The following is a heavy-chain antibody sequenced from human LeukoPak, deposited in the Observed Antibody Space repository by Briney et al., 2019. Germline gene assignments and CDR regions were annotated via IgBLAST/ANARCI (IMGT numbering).Heavy chain of an antibody. V-gene: IGHV3-23*01. D-gene: IGHD3-3*01. Sequence: GGSLRLSCAASGFTFDSYAMSWVRQAPGKGLEWVSAFGGSGGSTYYADSVKGRFTISRDNSKNTLYLQMNSLRADDTAVYYCARDPIFGAIKDYYYMDVWGKGTTVTVSS. J-gene: IGHJ6*03. CDR2: FGGSGGST. CDR1: GFTFDSYA. CDR3: ARDPIFGAIKDYYYMDV.